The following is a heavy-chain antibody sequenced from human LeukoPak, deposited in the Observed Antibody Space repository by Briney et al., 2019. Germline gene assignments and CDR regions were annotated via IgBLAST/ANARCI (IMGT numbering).Heavy chain of an antibody. J-gene: IGHJ3*02. Sequence: SETLSLTCTVSGGSVSSGSYYWSWIRQPPGKGLEWIGYIYYSGSTNYNPSLKSRVTISVDTSKNQFSLKLSSVTAADTAVYYCARSPKYYYDSSGLNDTFDIWGPGTMVTVSS. D-gene: IGHD3-22*01. CDR2: IYYSGST. CDR1: GGSVSSGSYY. V-gene: IGHV4-61*01. CDR3: ARSPKYYYDSSGLNDTFDI.